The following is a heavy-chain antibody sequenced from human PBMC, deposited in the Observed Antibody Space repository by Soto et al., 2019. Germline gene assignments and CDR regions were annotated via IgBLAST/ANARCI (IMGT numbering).Heavy chain of an antibody. V-gene: IGHV3-9*01. Sequence: GGSLRLSCAASGFTFDDYAMHWVRQAPGKGLEWVSGISWNSGSIGYADSVKGRFTISRDNAKNSLYLQMNSLRAEDTALYYCAKDDHGAFDYWGQGTLVTVSS. CDR2: ISWNSGSI. CDR3: AKDDHGAFDY. CDR1: GFTFDDYA. J-gene: IGHJ4*02.